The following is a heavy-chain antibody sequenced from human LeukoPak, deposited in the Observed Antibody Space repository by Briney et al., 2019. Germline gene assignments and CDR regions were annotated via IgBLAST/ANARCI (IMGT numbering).Heavy chain of an antibody. CDR3: AKSAAATGTTKTFDP. V-gene: IGHV3-23*01. CDR1: GFTFRSYA. D-gene: IGHD1-1*01. CDR2: ISVSGGTI. Sequence: TGGSLRLSCAASGFTFRSYAMNWVRQAPGKGLEWVSAISVSGGTINYADSVKGRFTISRDNSKNTLYLQMNSLRAEDTAVYYCAKSAAATGTTKTFDPWGQGTLVTVSS. J-gene: IGHJ5*02.